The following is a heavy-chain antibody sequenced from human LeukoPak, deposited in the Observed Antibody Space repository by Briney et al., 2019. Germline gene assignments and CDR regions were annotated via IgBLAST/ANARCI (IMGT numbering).Heavy chain of an antibody. CDR1: GYSISSGYF. J-gene: IGHJ4*02. D-gene: IGHD3-10*01. CDR3: ARRWFGELWSFDY. CDR2: IYYSGST. V-gene: IGHV4-61*01. Sequence: SETLSLTCTVSGYSISSGYFWGWIRQPPGKGLEWIGYIYYSGSTNYNPSLKSRVTISVDTSKNQFSLKLSSVTAADTAVYYCARRWFGELWSFDYWGQGTLVTVSS.